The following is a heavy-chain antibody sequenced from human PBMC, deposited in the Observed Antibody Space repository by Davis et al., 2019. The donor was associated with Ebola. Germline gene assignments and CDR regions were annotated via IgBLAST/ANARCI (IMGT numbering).Heavy chain of an antibody. J-gene: IGHJ6*02. CDR3: ARERIVVVVPAATNYYYYGMDV. CDR1: GGTFSSYA. V-gene: IGHV1-69*04. D-gene: IGHD2-2*01. Sequence: SVKVSCKASGGTFSSYAISWVRQAPGQGLEWMRRIIPILGIANYAQKFQGRVTMTRDTSTSTVYMELSSLRSEDTAVYYCARERIVVVVPAATNYYYYGMDVWGQGTTVTVSS. CDR2: IIPILGIA.